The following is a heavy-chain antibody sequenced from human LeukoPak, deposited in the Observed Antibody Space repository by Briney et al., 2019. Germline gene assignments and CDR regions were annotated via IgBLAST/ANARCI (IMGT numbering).Heavy chain of an antibody. CDR3: ARLAGYCSGGSCYSEYNWFDP. J-gene: IGHJ5*02. V-gene: IGHV3-48*03. D-gene: IGHD2-15*01. CDR1: GFTFSSYE. CDR2: ISSSGSTI. Sequence: GGSLRLSCAASGFTFSSYEMNWVRQAPGKELEWVSYISSSGSTIYYADSVKGRFTISRDNAENSLYLQMNNLRAEDTAVYYCARLAGYCSGGSCYSEYNWFDPWGQGTLVTVSS.